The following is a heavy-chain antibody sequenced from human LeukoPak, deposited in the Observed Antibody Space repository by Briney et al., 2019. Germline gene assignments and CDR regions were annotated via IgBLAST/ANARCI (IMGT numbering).Heavy chain of an antibody. CDR1: GGSISSYY. Sequence: PSETLSLTCSVSGGSISSYYWSWIRQSPDKGLELIGYIHFSGSTDYNPSLKSRVTISVDTSKSQFSLRLSSVTAADTAVYYCARGFMGANFDYWGQGTLVTVSS. CDR2: IHFSGST. V-gene: IGHV4-59*13. CDR3: ARGFMGANFDY. J-gene: IGHJ4*02. D-gene: IGHD3-16*01.